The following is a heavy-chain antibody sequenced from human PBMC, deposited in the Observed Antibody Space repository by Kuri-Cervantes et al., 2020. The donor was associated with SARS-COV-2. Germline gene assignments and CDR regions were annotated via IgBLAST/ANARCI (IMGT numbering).Heavy chain of an antibody. Sequence: GESLKISCAASGFTFSSYGMHWVRQPPGKGLEWVALISYDEINTYYADSVKGRFTISRDNSKNTLHLQMNSLRAEDTAVYYCAGFLEWELLPFDIWGQGKMVTGSS. V-gene: IGHV3-30*03. J-gene: IGHJ3*02. D-gene: IGHD1-26*01. CDR3: AGFLEWELLPFDI. CDR1: GFTFSSYG. CDR2: ISYDEINT.